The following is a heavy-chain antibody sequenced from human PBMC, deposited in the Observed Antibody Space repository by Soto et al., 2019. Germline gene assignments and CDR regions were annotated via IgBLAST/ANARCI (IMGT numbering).Heavy chain of an antibody. V-gene: IGHV3-23*01. J-gene: IGHJ4*02. D-gene: IGHD3-10*01. CDR2: ISGSGGST. CDR3: ERDRWFGEVSS. CDR1: GFTFSSYA. Sequence: EVQLLESGGGLVQPGGSLRLSCAASGFTFSSYAMSWVRQAPGKGLEWVSAISGSGGSTYYADSVKGRFTISRDNSKNSLYLEMNSLRAGETAVYYFERDRWFGEVSSWGQGTLVTVSS.